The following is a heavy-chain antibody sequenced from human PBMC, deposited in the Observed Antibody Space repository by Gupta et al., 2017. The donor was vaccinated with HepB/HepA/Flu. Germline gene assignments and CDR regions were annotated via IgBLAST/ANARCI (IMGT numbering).Heavy chain of an antibody. CDR3: ARQHSSPNWFDP. D-gene: IGHD6-19*01. CDR1: GGSISSSSYY. V-gene: IGHV4-39*01. Sequence: QLQLQASGPGLVKPSETLSLTGTVPGGSISSSSYYCGWIRQRPGKGLEWIGSIYYSGSTYYNPSLKSRVTISVDTSKNQFSLKLSSVTAADTAVYYCARQHSSPNWFDPWGQGTLVTVSS. J-gene: IGHJ5*02. CDR2: IYYSGST.